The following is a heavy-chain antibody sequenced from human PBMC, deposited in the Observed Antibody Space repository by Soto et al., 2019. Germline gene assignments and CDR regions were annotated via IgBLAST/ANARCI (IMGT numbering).Heavy chain of an antibody. CDR2: ISAGSDYI. D-gene: IGHD2-21*01. CDR3: ARGGRVVVGADTRPLDY. V-gene: IGHV3-21*02. CDR1: GFTFGSHS. J-gene: IGHJ4*02. Sequence: EVQLVESGGGLVKPGGSLRLSCTDSGFTFGSHSMFWVRQAPGKGLEWVSSISAGSDYIFYADSVKGPFAISRDNAKNSLYLQMDRLRAEDTAVYYWARGGRVVVGADTRPLDYWCQGTLATASA.